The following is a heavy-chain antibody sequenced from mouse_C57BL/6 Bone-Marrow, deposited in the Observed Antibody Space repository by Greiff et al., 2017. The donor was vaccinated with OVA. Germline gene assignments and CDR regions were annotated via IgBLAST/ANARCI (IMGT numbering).Heavy chain of an antibody. CDR1: GYTFTSYW. Sequence: QVQLQQPGAELVKPGASVKLSCKASGYTFTSYWMHWVKQRPGQGLEWIGMIHPNSGSTNYNEKFKSKVTLTVDKSSSTAYMQLSRLTSEDSAVYYCARPPAQANWYFDVWGTGTTVTVSS. CDR3: ARPPAQANWYFDV. J-gene: IGHJ1*03. V-gene: IGHV1-64*01. D-gene: IGHD3-2*02. CDR2: IHPNSGST.